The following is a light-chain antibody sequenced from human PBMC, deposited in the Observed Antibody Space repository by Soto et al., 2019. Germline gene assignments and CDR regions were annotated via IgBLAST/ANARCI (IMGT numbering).Light chain of an antibody. CDR1: QRLSTY. CDR2: AAS. V-gene: IGKV1-39*01. J-gene: IGKJ2*01. CDR3: QQGYSTPHT. Sequence: DLQMTQSPSSLSASVGDRVIITCRASQRLSTYLNWYQQKPGKAPKLLIYAASRMQSGVPSRFSGSGSGTDFTLTISSLQPEDFATYYCQQGYSTPHTFGQGTNLEI.